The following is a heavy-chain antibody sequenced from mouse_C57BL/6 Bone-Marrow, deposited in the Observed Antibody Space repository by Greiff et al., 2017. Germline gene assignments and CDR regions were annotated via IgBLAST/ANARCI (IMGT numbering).Heavy chain of an antibody. J-gene: IGHJ4*01. D-gene: IGHD2-3*01. V-gene: IGHV5-17*01. CDR2: ISSGSSTI. CDR1: GFTFSDYG. Sequence: EVQGVESGGGLVKPGGSLKLSCAASGFTFSDYGMHWVRQAPEKGLEWVAYISSGSSTIYYADTVKGRFTISRDNAKNTLFLQMTSLRSEDTAMYYCAREGWLLLYYSMDYWGQGTSVTVSS. CDR3: AREGWLLLYYSMDY.